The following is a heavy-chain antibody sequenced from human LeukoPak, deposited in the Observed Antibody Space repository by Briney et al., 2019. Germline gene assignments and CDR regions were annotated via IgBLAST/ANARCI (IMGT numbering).Heavy chain of an antibody. CDR3: ARDHKGPDY. CDR2: IYYSGNT. CDR1: GGSISSYY. Sequence: PSETLSLTCTVSGGSISSYYWNWIRQPPGKGLEWIGYIYYSGNTNYNPSLKSRVTISVDTSKNQFSLKLSSVTAADTAVYYCARDHKGPDYWGQGTLVTVSS. V-gene: IGHV4-59*12. J-gene: IGHJ4*02.